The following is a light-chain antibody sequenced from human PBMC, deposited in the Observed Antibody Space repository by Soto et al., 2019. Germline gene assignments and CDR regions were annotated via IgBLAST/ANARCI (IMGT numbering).Light chain of an antibody. Sequence: QSVLTQPASVSGSPGQSITISCTGTSSDVGYYNLVSWYQQHPGKAPKLMIYDVSKRPSGVSDRFSGSKSGNTASLTISGLQAEDEADYYCCSYAGSSFYVFGAGTKVTVL. CDR2: DVS. CDR3: CSYAGSSFYV. V-gene: IGLV2-23*02. CDR1: SSDVGYYNL. J-gene: IGLJ1*01.